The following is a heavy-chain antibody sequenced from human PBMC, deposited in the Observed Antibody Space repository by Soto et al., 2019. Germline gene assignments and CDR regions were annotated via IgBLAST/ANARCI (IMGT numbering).Heavy chain of an antibody. J-gene: IGHJ6*03. CDR3: ARGLIIWFGELSPRGGYYYYMDV. CDR1: GGSFSGYQ. D-gene: IGHD3-10*01. V-gene: IGHV4-34*01. CDR2: INDSGNI. Sequence: QVQLQQWGAGLLKPSETLSLTCAVYGGSFSGYQWTWIRQTPGKRLEWIGEINDSGNINYNPSLKSRVTILVDTPKKQISLKLSSVTAADTAVYYCARGLIIWFGELSPRGGYYYYMDVWGKGTTVTVSS.